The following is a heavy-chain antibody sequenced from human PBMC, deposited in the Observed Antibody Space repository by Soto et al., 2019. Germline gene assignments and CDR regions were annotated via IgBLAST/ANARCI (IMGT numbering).Heavy chain of an antibody. J-gene: IGHJ4*02. CDR3: ARTGGLDD. D-gene: IGHD6-19*01. CDR2: INAANGNT. V-gene: IGHV1-3*01. Sequence: QVQLVQSGAEVKKPGASVKVSCKASGYSFTSYAIHWVRQAPGQGLECMGWINAANGNTRYSQKFQGRVTITRDTSATTAFMDLSSRTSEDAAVYYCARTGGLDDWGQGTLITVSS. CDR1: GYSFTSYA.